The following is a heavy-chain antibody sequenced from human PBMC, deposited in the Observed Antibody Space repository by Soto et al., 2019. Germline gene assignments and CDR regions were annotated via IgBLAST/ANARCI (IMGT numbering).Heavy chain of an antibody. D-gene: IGHD1-26*01. CDR3: ARDVELQGFDY. CDR1: GFSVSTSH. Sequence: GSLRLSCAAAGFSVSTSHISWVRQAPGKGLEWVSVIYSGGATHYAVSVKGRLIISRDKSKNTVDLQMNSLRAEDTAVYYCARDVELQGFDYWGQGTLVTVSS. V-gene: IGHV3-66*01. CDR2: IYSGGAT. J-gene: IGHJ4*02.